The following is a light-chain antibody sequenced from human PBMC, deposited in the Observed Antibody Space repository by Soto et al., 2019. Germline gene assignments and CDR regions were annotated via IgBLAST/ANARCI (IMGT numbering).Light chain of an antibody. CDR2: GAS. J-gene: IGKJ4*01. Sequence: EIVMTQSPATLSVSPGERATLSCRASQSVSSNLAWYQQKPGQAPRLLIYGASTRATGIPARFSGSGSGTEFTLTISGLQSEDFAVYYCQQYNNWPPLTVGGGTKVDIK. V-gene: IGKV3-15*01. CDR1: QSVSSN. CDR3: QQYNNWPPLT.